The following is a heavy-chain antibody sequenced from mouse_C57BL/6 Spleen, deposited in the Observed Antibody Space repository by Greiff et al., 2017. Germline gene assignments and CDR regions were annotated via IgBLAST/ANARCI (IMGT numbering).Heavy chain of an antibody. CDR3: ARKNDGYFDY. V-gene: IGHV1-69*01. CDR2: LDPSDSYT. D-gene: IGHD2-3*01. Sequence: QVQLQQPGAELVMPGASVKLSCKASGYTFTSYWMHWVKQRPGQGLEWIGELDPSDSYTNYNQQFKGKSTLTVDKSSSTAYMQLSSLTSEDSAVYYCARKNDGYFDYWGQGTTLTVSS. CDR1: GYTFTSYW. J-gene: IGHJ2*01.